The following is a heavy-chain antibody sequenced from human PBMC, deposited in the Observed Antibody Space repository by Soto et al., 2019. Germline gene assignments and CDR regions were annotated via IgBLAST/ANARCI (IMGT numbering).Heavy chain of an antibody. CDR1: GGTFSSYA. D-gene: IGHD3-16*01. CDR3: ASLHSQLRLGEFSNYFYY. V-gene: IGHV1-69*01. Sequence: QVQLVQSGAEVKKPGSSVKVSCKASGGTFSSYAISWVRQAPGQGLEWMGGIIPIFGTANYAQKFQGRVTNTADESESTAYMELSSLSSEDTAVYSCASLHSQLRLGEFSNYFYYWGQGTLVTFSS. J-gene: IGHJ4*02. CDR2: IIPIFGTA.